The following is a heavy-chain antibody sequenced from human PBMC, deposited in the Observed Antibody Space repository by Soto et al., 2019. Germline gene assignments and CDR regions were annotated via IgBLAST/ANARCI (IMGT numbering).Heavy chain of an antibody. J-gene: IGHJ4*02. D-gene: IGHD2-15*01. V-gene: IGHV3-23*01. CDR1: GFTFSNYA. CDR3: ARIPPSRYCSGGRCA. CDR2: ISGSGDTP. Sequence: PGGSLRLSCAASGFTFSNYAISWVRQAPGKGLEWVSIISGSGDTPYYADSVKGRFTISRDNSKNTLYLQMNSLRAEDTAVYYCARIPPSRYCSGGRCAWGQGTLVTVSS.